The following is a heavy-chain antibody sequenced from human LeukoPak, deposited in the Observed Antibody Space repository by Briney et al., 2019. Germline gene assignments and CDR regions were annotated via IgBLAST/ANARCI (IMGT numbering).Heavy chain of an antibody. V-gene: IGHV3-21*01. D-gene: IGHD6-6*01. CDR2: ISSSSSYI. Sequence: PGGPLRLSCAASGFTFSSYAMHWVRQAPGKGLEWVSSISSSSSYIYYADSVKGRFTISRDNAKNSLYLQMNSLRAEDTVVYYCARGVAARWGQGTLVTVSS. J-gene: IGHJ4*02. CDR1: GFTFSSYA. CDR3: ARGVAAR.